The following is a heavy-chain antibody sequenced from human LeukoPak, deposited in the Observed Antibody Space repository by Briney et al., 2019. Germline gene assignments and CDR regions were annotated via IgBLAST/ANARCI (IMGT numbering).Heavy chain of an antibody. CDR1: GYTFTSYG. J-gene: IGHJ4*02. CDR3: ARDTAMVKLAY. D-gene: IGHD5-18*01. V-gene: IGHV1-18*01. CDR2: ISAYNGNT. Sequence: ASVTVSFTASGYTFTSYGISWVRQAPGQGLEWMGWISAYNGNTNYAQKLQGRVTMTTDTSTSTAYMELSSLRSEDTAVYYCARDTAMVKLAYWGQGTLVTVSS.